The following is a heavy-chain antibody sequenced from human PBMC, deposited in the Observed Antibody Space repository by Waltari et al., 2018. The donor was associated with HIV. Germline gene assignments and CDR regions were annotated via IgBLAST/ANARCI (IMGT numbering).Heavy chain of an antibody. Sequence: EVQLVESGGGLVQPGGSLRPSCAASGFPYSSYSMIWVHHAPGKGLEWVSYISSSSSTIYYADSVKGRFTISRDNAKNSLYLQMNSLRAEDTAVYYCARAYYYDSSGYFNFDYWGQGTLVTVSS. CDR1: GFPYSSYS. CDR3: ARAYYYDSSGYFNFDY. CDR2: ISSSSSTI. V-gene: IGHV3-48*01. J-gene: IGHJ4*02. D-gene: IGHD3-22*01.